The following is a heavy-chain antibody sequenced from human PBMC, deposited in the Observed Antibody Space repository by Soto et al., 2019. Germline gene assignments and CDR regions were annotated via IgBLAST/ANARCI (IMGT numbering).Heavy chain of an antibody. J-gene: IGHJ4*02. CDR2: ISSDGNDK. CDR1: GFTFSNYG. Sequence: QVQLVESGGGVVQPGRSLRLSCAASGFTFSNYGMHWVRQAPGKGLEWVTTISSDGNDKYYADSVKSRFTISRDNSKNTLNLQMNGLRSADTAVYYCAQGSMSANQSLDHWGQGTLVTVSS. CDR3: AQGSMSANQSLDH. D-gene: IGHD6-6*01. V-gene: IGHV3-30*18.